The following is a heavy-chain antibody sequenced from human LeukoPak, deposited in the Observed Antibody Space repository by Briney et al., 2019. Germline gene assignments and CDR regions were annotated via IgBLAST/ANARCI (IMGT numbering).Heavy chain of an antibody. Sequence: GGSLRLSCAASGFTFSTYWMSWVRQTPEKGLEFVANIKQDSSVKNYMDSLKGRSTISRDNARESLYLEINSLRADDTAVYYCARDPESSAFDLWGQGALVTVSS. D-gene: IGHD5/OR15-5a*01. V-gene: IGHV3-7*01. CDR3: ARDPESSAFDL. CDR2: IKQDSSVK. CDR1: GFTFSTYW. J-gene: IGHJ4*02.